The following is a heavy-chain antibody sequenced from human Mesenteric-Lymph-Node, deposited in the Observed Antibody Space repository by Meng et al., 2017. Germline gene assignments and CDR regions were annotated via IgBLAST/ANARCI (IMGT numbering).Heavy chain of an antibody. CDR1: GYGFYGYW. CDR3: ARYGGSTVSRNWFDF. D-gene: IGHD4-23*01. Sequence: GESLKISCKGSGYGFYGYWIVWVRQMPGKGLEWMGLIYPDGSNTRYSPSFQGQVTFSPDKSINTHYLQWNSLKASDSAMYYWARYGGSTVSRNWFDFWGQGTLVTVSS. J-gene: IGHJ5*01. V-gene: IGHV5-51*01. CDR2: IYPDGSNT.